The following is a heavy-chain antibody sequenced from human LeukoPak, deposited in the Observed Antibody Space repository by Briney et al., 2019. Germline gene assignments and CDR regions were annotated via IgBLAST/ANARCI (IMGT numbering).Heavy chain of an antibody. J-gene: IGHJ6*04. CDR1: GFTFSSYE. Sequence: HPGGTLRLSCAASGFTFSSYEMNWVRQAPGKGLEWVSYISSSGSTIYYADSVKGRFTISRDNAKNSLYLQMNSLRAEDTAVYYCAELGITMIGGVWGKGTTVTISS. CDR3: AELGITMIGGV. D-gene: IGHD3-10*02. CDR2: ISSSGSTI. V-gene: IGHV3-48*03.